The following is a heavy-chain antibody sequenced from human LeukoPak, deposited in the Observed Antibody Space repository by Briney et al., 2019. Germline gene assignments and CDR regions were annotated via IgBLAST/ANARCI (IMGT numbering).Heavy chain of an antibody. J-gene: IGHJ4*02. Sequence: ASVKVSCKASGYTFTSYYMHWVRQAPGQGLEWMGWINPNSGGTNYAQKFQGWVTMTRDTSISTAYMELSRLRSDDTAVYYCARADSSGWYSHYFDYWGQGTLVTVSS. CDR2: INPNSGGT. CDR1: GYTFTSYY. V-gene: IGHV1-2*04. D-gene: IGHD6-19*01. CDR3: ARADSSGWYSHYFDY.